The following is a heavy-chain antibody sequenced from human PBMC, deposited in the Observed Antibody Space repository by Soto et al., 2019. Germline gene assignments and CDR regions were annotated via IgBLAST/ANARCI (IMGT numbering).Heavy chain of an antibody. CDR3: AKDRVGGTFYTPLAF. CDR2: ITYDGSFQ. Sequence: LXLSCQAGGFNVDNYGMHWVRQAPCKGLEWVAVITYDGSFQYYADSVKGRFTISRGNSKNTLSLHLNTLKPEDTAVYHCAKDRVGGTFYTPLAFWGQGTLVTVSS. D-gene: IGHD1-7*01. V-gene: IGHV3-30*18. CDR1: GFNVDNYG. J-gene: IGHJ4*02.